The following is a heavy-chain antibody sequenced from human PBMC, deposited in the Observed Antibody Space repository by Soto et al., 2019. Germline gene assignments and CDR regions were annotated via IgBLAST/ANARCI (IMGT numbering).Heavy chain of an antibody. CDR1: GGSISFYN. Sequence: QVQLQESGPGLVKPSETLSLTCSVSGGSISFYNWNWIRRSPGKGLEWIGYIYHSGRTNYNPSLKSRVTISVDTSKNQFSLQLSSVTAADTAVYYCAKGDSTTHGDSFDIWGQGTMVTVSP. J-gene: IGHJ3*02. V-gene: IGHV4-59*01. CDR2: IYHSGRT. CDR3: AKGDSTTHGDSFDI. D-gene: IGHD6-13*01.